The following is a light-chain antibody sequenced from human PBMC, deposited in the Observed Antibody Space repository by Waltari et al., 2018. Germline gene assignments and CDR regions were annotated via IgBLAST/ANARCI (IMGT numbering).Light chain of an antibody. J-gene: IGLJ1*01. V-gene: IGLV3-19*01. CDR1: SLRSYY. Sequence: SSELTQDPAVSVALGQTVRITCQGDSLRSYYATWYQKKAGQAPILVIYGQNNRPSGIPDRFSGSYSGRTASLTITGAQAEDEADYYCSSRDSGAHRHVFGTGTKVTVL. CDR3: SSRDSGAHRHV. CDR2: GQN.